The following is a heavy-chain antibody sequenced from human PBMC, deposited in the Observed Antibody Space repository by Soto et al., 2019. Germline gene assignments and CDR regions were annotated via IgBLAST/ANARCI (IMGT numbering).Heavy chain of an antibody. Sequence: SETLSLTCAVYGGSFSGYYWTWIRQPPGKGLEWIGQINHSGSTNYNPSLRSRVTISVDTSKNQFSLKLSSVTAADTAVYYCARGISMLVVVQTDAPDRYYFDSWGLGTLVTVSS. V-gene: IGHV4-34*01. J-gene: IGHJ4*02. CDR1: GGSFSGYY. D-gene: IGHD2-8*02. CDR3: ARGISMLVVVQTDAPDRYYFDS. CDR2: INHSGST.